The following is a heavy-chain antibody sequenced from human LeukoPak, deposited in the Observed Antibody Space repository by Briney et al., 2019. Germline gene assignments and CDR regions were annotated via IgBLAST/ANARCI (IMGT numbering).Heavy chain of an antibody. Sequence: GESLKISCKGSGYSFTNYWIAWVRQVPGKGLEWMGIIYPGDSDTRYSPSFQGQVTISVDKSISTAYLQWSSLKASDTTMYYCARRESSGSIDDWGHGTLVTVAS. D-gene: IGHD6-19*01. J-gene: IGHJ4*01. CDR2: IYPGDSDT. V-gene: IGHV5-51*01. CDR1: GYSFTNYW. CDR3: ARRESSGSIDD.